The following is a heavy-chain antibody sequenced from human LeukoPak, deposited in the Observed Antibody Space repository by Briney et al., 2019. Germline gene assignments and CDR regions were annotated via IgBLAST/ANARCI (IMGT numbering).Heavy chain of an antibody. CDR3: ARVSMIVVVNWIDP. CDR1: GGSFSGYY. CDR2: INHSGST. J-gene: IGHJ5*02. V-gene: IGHV4-34*01. D-gene: IGHD3-22*01. Sequence: PSETLSLTCAVYGGSFSGYYWSWIRQPPGKGLEWIGEINHSGSTNYNPSLKSRVTISVDTSKNQFSLKLSSVTAADTAVYYCARVSMIVVVNWIDPWGQGTLVTVSS.